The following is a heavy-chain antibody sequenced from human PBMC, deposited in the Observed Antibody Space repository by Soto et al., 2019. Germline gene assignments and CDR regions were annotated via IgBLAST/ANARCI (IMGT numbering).Heavy chain of an antibody. J-gene: IGHJ4*02. D-gene: IGHD6-13*01. CDR3: ARGYSSSWFHSIPSYFDY. Sequence: ASVKVSCKASGYTFTGYYMHWVRQAPGQGLEWMGWINPNSGGTNYAQKFQGRVTMTRDTSISTAHMELSRLRSDDTAVYYCARGYSSSWFHSIPSYFDYWGQGTLVTVSS. CDR1: GYTFTGYY. CDR2: INPNSGGT. V-gene: IGHV1-2*02.